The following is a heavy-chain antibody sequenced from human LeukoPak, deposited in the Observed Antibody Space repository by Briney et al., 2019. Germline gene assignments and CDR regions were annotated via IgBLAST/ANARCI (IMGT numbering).Heavy chain of an antibody. CDR2: IYYSGST. J-gene: IGHJ3*02. CDR3: ARSPGYGSGSYYMSRRDAFDI. D-gene: IGHD3-10*01. Sequence: KPSETLSLTCTVSGGSISSYYWSWIRQPPGQGLEWIGYIYYSGSTNYNPSLKSRVTISVDTSKNQFSLKLSSVPAADTAVYYCARSPGYGSGSYYMSRRDAFDIWGQGTMVTVSS. CDR1: GGSISSYY. V-gene: IGHV4-59*01.